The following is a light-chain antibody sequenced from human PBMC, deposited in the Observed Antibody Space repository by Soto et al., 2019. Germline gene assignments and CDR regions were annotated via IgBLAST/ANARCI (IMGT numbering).Light chain of an antibody. CDR1: QSINNN. CDR3: QQYNEWPPLT. J-gene: IGKJ4*01. Sequence: EIVMTQSPATLSVSPGERATLSCRASQSINNNLVWYQQKPGQAPRLLIYDASTRATGIAARFSGSGSGTEFTLTISSLQSEDFAVYHCQQYNEWPPLTFGGGTKVEFK. V-gene: IGKV3-15*01. CDR2: DAS.